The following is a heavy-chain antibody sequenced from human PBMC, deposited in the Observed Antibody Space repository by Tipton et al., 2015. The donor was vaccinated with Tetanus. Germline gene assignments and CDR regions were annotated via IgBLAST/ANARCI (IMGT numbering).Heavy chain of an antibody. V-gene: IGHV4-59*12. Sequence: TLSLTCNVSGDSMTDFYWSWIRQPPGKGLEWIAYIFYNGRTQSNPSLKSRVTISVDTSKNQFSLRLSSVTAADTAVYYCARDQGGGRVARLNWFGPWGQGALVTVSS. CDR1: GDSMTDFY. J-gene: IGHJ5*02. D-gene: IGHD3-16*01. CDR3: ARDQGGGRVARLNWFGP. CDR2: IFYNGRT.